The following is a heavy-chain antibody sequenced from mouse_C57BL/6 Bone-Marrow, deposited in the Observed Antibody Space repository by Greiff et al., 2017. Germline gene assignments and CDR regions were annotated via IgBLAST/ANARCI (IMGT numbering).Heavy chain of an antibody. J-gene: IGHJ3*01. CDR3: ARSTLISWFAY. Sequence: QVQLQQPGAELVKPGASVKMSCKASGYTFTSYWITWVKQRPGQGLEWIGDIYPGSGSTNYNEKFKSKATLTVDTSSSSAYMQLSILTSEDSAVYYCARSTLISWFAYWGQGTLGTVSA. V-gene: IGHV1-55*01. CDR1: GYTFTSYW. CDR2: IYPGSGST.